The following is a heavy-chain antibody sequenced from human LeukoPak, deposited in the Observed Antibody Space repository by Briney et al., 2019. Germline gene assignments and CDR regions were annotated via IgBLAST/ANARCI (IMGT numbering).Heavy chain of an antibody. V-gene: IGHV3-53*05. Sequence: GGSLRLSCAASGFTVSSNYMSWVRQAPGKGLEWVSVIYSGGSTYYADSVKGRFTISRDNSKNTLYLQMNSLRVEDTAVYYCAKDIGSNYYYYMDVWGKGTTVTISS. D-gene: IGHD2-15*01. CDR3: AKDIGSNYYYYMDV. J-gene: IGHJ6*03. CDR1: GFTVSSNY. CDR2: IYSGGST.